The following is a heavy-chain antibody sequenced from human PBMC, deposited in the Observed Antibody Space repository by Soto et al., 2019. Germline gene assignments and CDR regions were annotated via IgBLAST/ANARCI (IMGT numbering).Heavy chain of an antibody. CDR1: GGSVRSGSYY. Sequence: LSLTCSVSGGSVRSGSYYWTWIRQPPGKGLEWIGYIYQSGPNHYNPSLKRRATISVDTPENQFFLKLSSVTAADTAVYFCASGPDSYDISGYFEPWGQGTLVTVSS. D-gene: IGHD3-22*01. CDR2: IYQSGPN. J-gene: IGHJ5*02. CDR3: ASGPDSYDISGYFEP. V-gene: IGHV4-61*01.